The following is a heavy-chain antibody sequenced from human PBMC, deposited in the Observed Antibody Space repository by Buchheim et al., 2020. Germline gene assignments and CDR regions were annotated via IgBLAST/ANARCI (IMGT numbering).Heavy chain of an antibody. Sequence: QVQLVESGGGVVQPGRSLRLSCAASGFDFSTYGMHWVRQAPGKGLEWLAIIWVDGSQQYYADSVKGRFTISRDNSKNTLYLQMTSLRAEDTAMYYCASAGNAAPFDYWGQGTL. CDR3: ASAGNAAPFDY. V-gene: IGHV3-33*01. CDR2: IWVDGSQQ. J-gene: IGHJ4*02. CDR1: GFDFSTYG. D-gene: IGHD1-1*01.